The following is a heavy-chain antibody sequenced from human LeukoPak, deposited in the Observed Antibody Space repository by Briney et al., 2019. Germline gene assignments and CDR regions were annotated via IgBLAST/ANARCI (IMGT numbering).Heavy chain of an antibody. CDR1: GFPFTSYA. CDR3: ARARVGDPTDY. Sequence: GGSLRLSCAASGFPFTSYAMYWVRQAPGKGLVWVSRVHGDGNNIGYADSVRGRFTISRDNAKNTLYLQMNSLRPEDTAVYYCARARVGDPTDYWGQGTLVTVSS. D-gene: IGHD1-26*01. CDR2: VHGDGNNI. V-gene: IGHV3-74*01. J-gene: IGHJ4*02.